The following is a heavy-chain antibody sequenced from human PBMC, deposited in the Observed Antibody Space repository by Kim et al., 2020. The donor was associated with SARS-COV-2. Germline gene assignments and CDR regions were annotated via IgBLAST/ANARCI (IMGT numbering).Heavy chain of an antibody. J-gene: IGHJ2*01. CDR3: ARQILLSLDL. Sequence: SETLSLTCTVSGGSISSSSYYWGWIRQPPGMGLEWIGSLYNSGSTYYNPSLKSRVTISVDTPKNQFPLKLSFVAAADTAVYYCARQILLSLDLWGRGTLVTVSS. CDR2: LYNSGST. CDR1: GGSISSSSYY. V-gene: IGHV4-39*01. D-gene: IGHD3-16*02.